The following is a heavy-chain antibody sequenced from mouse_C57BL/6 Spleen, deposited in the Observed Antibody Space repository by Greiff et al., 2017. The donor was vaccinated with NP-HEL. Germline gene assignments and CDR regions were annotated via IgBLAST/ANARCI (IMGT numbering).Heavy chain of an antibody. Sequence: QVQLQQSGPGLVQPSQSLSITCTVSGFSLTSYGVHWVRQSPGKGLEWLGVIWSGGSTDYNAAFISRLSISKDNSKSQVFFKMNSLQADDTAIYYCAREGEIYYDNEDYAMDYWGQGTSVTVSS. V-gene: IGHV2-2*01. CDR1: GFSLTSYG. CDR3: AREGEIYYDNEDYAMDY. D-gene: IGHD2-4*01. CDR2: IWSGGST. J-gene: IGHJ4*01.